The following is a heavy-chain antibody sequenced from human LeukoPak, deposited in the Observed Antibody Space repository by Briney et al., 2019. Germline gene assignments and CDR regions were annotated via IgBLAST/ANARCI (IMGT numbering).Heavy chain of an antibody. J-gene: IGHJ3*02. Sequence: SETLSLTCAVYGGSFSGYYWSWIRQPPGKGLEWIGEINNSGSTNYNPSLKSPVTISVDTSKNQFSLKLSSVTAADTAVYYCARGRMATGRAFDIWGQGIMVTVSS. D-gene: IGHD5-24*01. V-gene: IGHV4-34*01. CDR2: INNSGST. CDR3: ARGRMATGRAFDI. CDR1: GGSFSGYY.